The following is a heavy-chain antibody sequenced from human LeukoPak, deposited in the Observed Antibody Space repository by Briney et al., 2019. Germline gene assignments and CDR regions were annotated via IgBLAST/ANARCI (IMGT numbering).Heavy chain of an antibody. J-gene: IGHJ6*04. V-gene: IGHV4-39*01. CDR2: IYYSGST. CDR3: ARQKPTTYYSNNRSNYYYGRDV. D-gene: IGHD4-11*01. Sequence: PSETLSLTCTVSGGSISSSSYYWGWIRQPPGKGLEWIGSIYYSGSTYYNPSLKSRVTISVDTSKNQFSLKLSSVTAADTAVYYWARQKPTTYYSNNRSNYYYGRDVWGKGTTATAPS. CDR1: GGSISSSSYY.